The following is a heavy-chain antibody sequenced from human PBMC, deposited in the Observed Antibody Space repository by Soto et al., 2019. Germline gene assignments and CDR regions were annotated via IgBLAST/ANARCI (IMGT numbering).Heavy chain of an antibody. CDR3: ARDGYSYGYPTDYYYYGMDV. CDR1: GYTFTSYG. V-gene: IGHV1-18*01. D-gene: IGHD5-18*01. CDR2: ISAYNGNT. J-gene: IGHJ6*02. Sequence: ASVKVSCKASGYTFTSYGISWLRQAPGQGLEWMGWISAYNGNTNYAQKLQGRVTMTTDTSTSTAYMELRSLRSDDTAVYYCARDGYSYGYPTDYYYYGMDVWGQGTTVTVSS.